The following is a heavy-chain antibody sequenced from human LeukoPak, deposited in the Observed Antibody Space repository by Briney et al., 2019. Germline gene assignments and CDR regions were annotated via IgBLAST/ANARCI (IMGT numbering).Heavy chain of an antibody. Sequence: ASVKVSCKASGYTFTGYYMHWVRQAPGQGLEWMGWINPNSGGTNYAQKFQGRVTMTRDTSISTAYMELSRLRAEDTALYYCAKDPARRPIILGYYFDYWGQGTLVTVSS. D-gene: IGHD3-9*01. J-gene: IGHJ4*02. CDR2: INPNSGGT. CDR3: AKDPARRPIILGYYFDY. V-gene: IGHV1-2*02. CDR1: GYTFTGYY.